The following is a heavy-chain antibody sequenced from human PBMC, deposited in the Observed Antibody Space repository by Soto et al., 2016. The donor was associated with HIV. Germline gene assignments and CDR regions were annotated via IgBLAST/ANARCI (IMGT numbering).Heavy chain of an antibody. CDR2: ISGSSSSI. CDR3: AVDTAMALDY. Sequence: EVQLVESGGGLVQPGGSLGLSCAASGFTFSSYSMNWVRQAPGKGLEWISYISGSSSSIYYADSVKGRFTISRDNAKNSLYLQMNSLRAEDTAVYYCAVDTAMALDYWGQGTLVTVSS. CDR1: GFTFSSYS. D-gene: IGHD5-18*01. J-gene: IGHJ4*02. V-gene: IGHV3-48*04.